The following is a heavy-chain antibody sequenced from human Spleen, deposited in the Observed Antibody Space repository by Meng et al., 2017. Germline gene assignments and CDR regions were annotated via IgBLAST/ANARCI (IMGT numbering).Heavy chain of an antibody. D-gene: IGHD3-3*01. CDR2: IYYSGST. J-gene: IGHJ6*02. CDR3: AREGGICSGNRCYAVFYGMDV. V-gene: IGHV4-31*03. Sequence: SETLSLTCTVSGGSISSGGYYWSWIRQHPGKGLEWIGYIYYSGSTYYNPSLKSRVTISVDTSKNQFSLKLSSVTAADTAVYYCAREGGICSGNRCYAVFYGMDVWGQGTTVTVSS. CDR1: GGSISSGGYY.